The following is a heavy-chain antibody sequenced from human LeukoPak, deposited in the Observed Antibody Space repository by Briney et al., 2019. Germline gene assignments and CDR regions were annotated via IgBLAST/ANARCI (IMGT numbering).Heavy chain of an antibody. CDR1: GFTFSSYW. CDR2: INSDGSST. CDR3: ARDVSIAARRATFDY. J-gene: IGHJ4*02. D-gene: IGHD6-6*01. Sequence: GGSLRLSCAASGFTFSSYWMHWVRQAPGKGLVWVSRINSDGSSTGYADSVKGRFTISRDNAKNTLYLQMNSLRAEDTAVYYCARDVSIAARRATFDYWGQGTLVTVSS. V-gene: IGHV3-74*01.